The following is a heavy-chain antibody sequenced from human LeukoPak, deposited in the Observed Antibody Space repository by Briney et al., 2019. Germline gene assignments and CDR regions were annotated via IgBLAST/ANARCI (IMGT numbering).Heavy chain of an antibody. CDR1: GFTFSSYG. J-gene: IGHJ3*02. V-gene: IGHV3-33*01. CDR3: ASSVYNWNDGMVNAFDI. Sequence: GRSLRLSCAASGFTFSSYGMHWVRQAPGKGLEWVAVIWYDGSNKYYADSVKGRFTISRDNSKNTLYLRMNSLRAEDTAVYYCASSVYNWNDGMVNAFDIWGQGTMVTVSS. D-gene: IGHD1-1*01. CDR2: IWYDGSNK.